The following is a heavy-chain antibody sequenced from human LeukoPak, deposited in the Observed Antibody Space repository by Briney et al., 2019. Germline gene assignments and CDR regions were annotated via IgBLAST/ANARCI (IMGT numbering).Heavy chain of an antibody. J-gene: IGHJ4*02. Sequence: ASVKVSCKASGYTFTSYGISWVRQAPGQGLEWMGWISAYNGNTNYAQKLQGRVTMTTDTSTSTAYMELRSLRSDDTAVYYCARDHRPVADYYDSSGYYTYWGQGTLVTVSS. D-gene: IGHD3-22*01. CDR3: ARDHRPVADYYDSSGYYTY. CDR2: ISAYNGNT. CDR1: GYTFTSYG. V-gene: IGHV1-18*01.